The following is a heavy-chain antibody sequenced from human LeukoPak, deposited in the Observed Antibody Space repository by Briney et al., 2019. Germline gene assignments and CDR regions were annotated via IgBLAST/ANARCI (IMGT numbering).Heavy chain of an antibody. CDR3: ARDIHSSGYYYYYYGMDV. V-gene: IGHV4-34*01. D-gene: IGHD3-22*01. CDR2: INHSGST. Sequence: SETLSLTCAVYGGSFSGYYWSWIRQPPGKGLEWIGEINHSGSTYYNPSLKSRVTISVDRSKNQFSLKLSSVTAADTAVYYCARDIHSSGYYYYYYGMDVWGQGTTVTVSS. J-gene: IGHJ6*02. CDR1: GGSFSGYY.